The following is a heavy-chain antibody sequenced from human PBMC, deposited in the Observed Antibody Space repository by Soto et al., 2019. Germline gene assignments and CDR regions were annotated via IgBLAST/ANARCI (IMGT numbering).Heavy chain of an antibody. J-gene: IGHJ6*02. V-gene: IGHV4-38-2*01. CDR2: IYHAGSV. Sequence: ASETLSLTCAVAGYSIGSGYYWAWIRQSPGKGLEWIGSIYHAGSVYYNPSLNGRVALSMDTSKNHFSLKLTSVTAADTAVYYYARTFDYYGMDVWGQGTTVTVSS. CDR1: GYSIGSGYY. CDR3: ARTFDYYGMDV.